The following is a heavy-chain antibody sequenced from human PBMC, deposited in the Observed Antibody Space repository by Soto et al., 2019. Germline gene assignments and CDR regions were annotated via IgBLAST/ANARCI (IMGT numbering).Heavy chain of an antibody. D-gene: IGHD3-3*01. CDR1: SGSFSGHF. J-gene: IGHJ4*02. V-gene: IGHV4-34*01. Sequence: SETLSLTCAVYSGSFSGHFWSWIRQPPGKGLEWIGEINLAGGTNYNPSLKSRVTISVDTSKNQFSLKLSSVTAADTAVYYCAWYYDFWSGYYRFGYWGQGTLVTVSS. CDR2: INLAGGT. CDR3: AWYYDFWSGYYRFGY.